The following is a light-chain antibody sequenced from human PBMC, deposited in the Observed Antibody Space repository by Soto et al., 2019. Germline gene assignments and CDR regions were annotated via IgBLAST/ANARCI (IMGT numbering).Light chain of an antibody. CDR2: GAS. Sequence: EIVLTQSPGTLSLSPGERATLSCRASQSVSSNYLAWYQRKPGQAPRLLIYGASSRAIDIPNRFSGSGSGTDFTLTITRLAPEDFAVYYCQQYGSSPPTFDQGTKVEI. J-gene: IGKJ1*01. CDR3: QQYGSSPPT. CDR1: QSVSSNY. V-gene: IGKV3-20*01.